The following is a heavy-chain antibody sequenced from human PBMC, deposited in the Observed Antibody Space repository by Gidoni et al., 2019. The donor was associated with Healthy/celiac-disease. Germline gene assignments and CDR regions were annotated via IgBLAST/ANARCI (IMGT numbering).Heavy chain of an antibody. CDR1: GFTLEEYA. Sequence: EVQLVESGGGWVQPGRSMGPSCAASGFTLEEYAMHWVRQAPGTGLVVVSVISWNSCSIGYAASVKGRFTISRDNATNSLFLQMHSLSAEATALYYFSKDIVLQWLCLDAFDIWGQGTLVTVSS. CDR2: ISWNSCSI. V-gene: IGHV3-9*01. CDR3: SKDIVLQWLCLDAFDI. J-gene: IGHJ3*02. D-gene: IGHD6-19*01.